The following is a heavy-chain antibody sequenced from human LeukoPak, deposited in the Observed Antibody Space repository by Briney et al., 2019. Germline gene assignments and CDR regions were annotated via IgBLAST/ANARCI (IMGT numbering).Heavy chain of an antibody. Sequence: SQTLSLTCAISGDSVSSNSAAWNWIRQSPSRGLEWLGRTYYRSKWYNDYAVSVKSRITINPDTSKNQFSLQLNSVTPEDTAVYYCAREGMTKRISGSYYYFGYWGQGTLVTVSS. J-gene: IGHJ4*02. CDR2: TYYRSKWYN. V-gene: IGHV6-1*01. CDR1: GDSVSSNSAA. CDR3: AREGMTKRISGSYYYFGY. D-gene: IGHD1-26*01.